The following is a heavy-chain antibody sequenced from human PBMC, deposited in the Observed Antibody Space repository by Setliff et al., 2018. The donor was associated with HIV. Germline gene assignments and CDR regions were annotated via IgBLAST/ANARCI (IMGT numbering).Heavy chain of an antibody. D-gene: IGHD2-21*02. J-gene: IGHJ4*02. CDR1: GGSFSSGIYY. CDR3: AGITVVTPYYFDY. CDR2: IYTSGST. V-gene: IGHV4-61*02. Sequence: PSETLSLSCTVSGGSFSSGIYYWSWIRQPAGKGLEWIGRIYTSGSTNYNPSLKSRVTISIDTSKNQFSLKLNSVTAADTAVYYCAGITVVTPYYFDYWGQGTLGTVSS.